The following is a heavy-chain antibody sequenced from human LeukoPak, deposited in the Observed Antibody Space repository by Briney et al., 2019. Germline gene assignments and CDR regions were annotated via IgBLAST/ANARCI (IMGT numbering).Heavy chain of an antibody. V-gene: IGHV3-7*04. D-gene: IGHD2-15*01. CDR1: GFTFSGYW. J-gene: IGHJ4*02. Sequence: GGSLRLSCAASGFTFSGYWMSWVRQAPGKGLEWVANIKQDGSEKYYVDSVRGRFTISRDNAKNSLYLQMNSLRAEDTAVYYRARDRGHYFDYWGQGTLVTVSS. CDR3: ARDRGHYFDY. CDR2: IKQDGSEK.